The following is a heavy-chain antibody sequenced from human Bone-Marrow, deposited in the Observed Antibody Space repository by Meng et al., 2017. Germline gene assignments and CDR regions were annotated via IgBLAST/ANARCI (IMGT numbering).Heavy chain of an antibody. CDR3: ARDNEGGTIFGVVTDGYYGMDV. CDR2: FSAYNGNT. CDR1: GYTFTSYG. J-gene: IGHJ6*02. V-gene: IGHV1-18*01. Sequence: ASVKVSCKASGYTFTSYGISLVRQAPGQGLEWMGWFSAYNGNTNYAQKLQGRVTMNTDTSTSTDYMELTSLRSDDTAVYDCARDNEGGTIFGVVTDGYYGMDVWGQGTTVTVSS. D-gene: IGHD3-3*01.